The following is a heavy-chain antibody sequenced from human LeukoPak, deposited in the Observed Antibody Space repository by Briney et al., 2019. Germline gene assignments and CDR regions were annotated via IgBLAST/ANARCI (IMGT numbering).Heavy chain of an antibody. Sequence: GGSLRLSCVASGFSFSTYAMNWVRQAPGKGLEWVSTISGSGGDTYYADSVKGRFTMSRDNSKNTLDLQMSSLRAEDTAIYYCAKDNSGNFLSPFDYWGQGTLVAVSS. D-gene: IGHD1-26*01. CDR3: AKDNSGNFLSPFDY. CDR1: GFSFSTYA. CDR2: ISGSGGDT. V-gene: IGHV3-23*01. J-gene: IGHJ4*02.